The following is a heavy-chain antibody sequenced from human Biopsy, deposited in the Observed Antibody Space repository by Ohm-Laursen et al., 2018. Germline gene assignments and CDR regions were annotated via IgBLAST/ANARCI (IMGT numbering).Heavy chain of an antibody. CDR1: GVSISSYF. J-gene: IGHJ4*02. V-gene: IGHV4-59*08. Sequence: GTLSLTCTVSGVSISSYFWSWIRQPLGKGLEWIGYVPYSGNTKYNPSLKSRVIISADTSKNHFSLKLRSVTAADTAMYYCAAYYYDSSGYFYAFHYWGQGTLVTVSS. CDR3: AAYYYDSSGYFYAFHY. CDR2: VPYSGNT. D-gene: IGHD3-22*01.